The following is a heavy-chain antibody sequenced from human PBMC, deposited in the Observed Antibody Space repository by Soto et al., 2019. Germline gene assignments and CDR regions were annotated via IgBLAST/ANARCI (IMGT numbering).Heavy chain of an antibody. D-gene: IGHD3-3*01. J-gene: IGHJ4*02. V-gene: IGHV3-33*01. CDR2: IWYDGSNK. CDR1: GFTFTSYG. Sequence: QMHLVESGGGVVQPGRSLTLSCVASGFTFTSYGIHWFRQAPGKGLEWVAVIWYDGSNKYYGDSVKGRFSISRDNSKNTVYLQMNSLRAEDTAVYYCARDRRFLEWLDYWGQGTLVSVSS. CDR3: ARDRRFLEWLDY.